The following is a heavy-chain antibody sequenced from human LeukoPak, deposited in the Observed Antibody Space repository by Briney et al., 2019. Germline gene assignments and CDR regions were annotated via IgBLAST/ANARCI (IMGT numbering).Heavy chain of an antibody. CDR1: GYTFTSYA. CDR2: INTNTGNP. CDR3: AREARVPNAALVFDL. J-gene: IGHJ2*01. D-gene: IGHD2-8*02. Sequence: ASVEVSCKASGYTFTSYAMNWVRQAPGQGLEWMGWINTNTGNPTYAQGFTGRFVFSLDTSVSTAYLQISSLKAEDTAVYYCAREARVPNAALVFDLWGRGTLVTVSS. V-gene: IGHV7-4-1*02.